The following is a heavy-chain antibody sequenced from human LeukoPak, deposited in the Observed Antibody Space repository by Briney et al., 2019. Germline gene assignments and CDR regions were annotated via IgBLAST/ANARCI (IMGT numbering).Heavy chain of an antibody. CDR1: GYSFISYW. CDR2: IYPGDSDT. D-gene: IGHD3-22*01. J-gene: IGHJ4*02. CDR3: ARHYYYDSSGYPPYYFNY. V-gene: IGHV5-51*01. Sequence: GESLKISCKGSGYSFISYWIGWVRQMPGKGLEWMGIIYPGDSDTRYSPSFQGQVTISADKSISTAYLQWSSLKASDTAMYYCARHYYYDSSGYPPYYFNYWGQGTLVTVSS.